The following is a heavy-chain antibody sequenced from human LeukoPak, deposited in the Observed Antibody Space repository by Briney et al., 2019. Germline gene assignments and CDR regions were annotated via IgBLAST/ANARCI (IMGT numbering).Heavy chain of an antibody. J-gene: IGHJ3*01. CDR1: GGSPCGHY. D-gene: IGHD3-22*01. V-gene: IGHV4-59*11. CDR3: ARLLYNDISGDPDSFDV. CDR2: VSYTGRT. Sequence: LETLSLTCTLSGGSPCGHYWSWIRQPPGKRLEWIGYVSYTGRTKYNPSLQSRVTMSIDTSKSQFSLKLTSVTSADTAVYSCARLLYNDISGDPDSFDVWGQGTTVIVSS.